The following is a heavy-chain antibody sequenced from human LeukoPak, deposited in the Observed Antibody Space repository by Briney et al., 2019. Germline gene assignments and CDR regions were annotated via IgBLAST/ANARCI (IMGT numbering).Heavy chain of an antibody. D-gene: IGHD3-22*01. CDR1: GYTFTSYD. CDR2: MNPNRGNT. J-gene: IGHJ4*02. CDR3: AREYYDSSGYYPD. Sequence: ASVKVSCKASGYTFTSYDINWVRQATGQGLEWMGWMNPNRGNTGYAQKFQGRVTMTRNTSISTAYMELSSLRSEDTAVYYCAREYYDSSGYYPDWGQGTLVTVSS. V-gene: IGHV1-8*01.